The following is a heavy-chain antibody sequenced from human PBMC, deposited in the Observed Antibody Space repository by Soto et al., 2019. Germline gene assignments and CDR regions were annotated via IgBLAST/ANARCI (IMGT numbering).Heavy chain of an antibody. CDR3: ARTLSGSYYNGY. D-gene: IGHD1-26*01. CDR2: IYYSGST. J-gene: IGHJ4*02. Sequence: PSETLSLTCTVSGGSISSGRYYWSWIRQPPGKGLEWIGYIYYSGSTNYNPSLKSRVTISVDTSKNQFSLKLSSVTAADTAVYYCARTLSGSYYNGYWGQGTLVTVSS. V-gene: IGHV4-61*01. CDR1: GGSISSGRYY.